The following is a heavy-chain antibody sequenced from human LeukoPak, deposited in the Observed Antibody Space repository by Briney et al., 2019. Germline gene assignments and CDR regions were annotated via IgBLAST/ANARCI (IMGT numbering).Heavy chain of an antibody. Sequence: PGGSLRLSCAASGFTFSSYAMHWVRQAPGKGLEWVAVISYDGSNKYYADSVKGRFTISRDNSKNTLYLQMNSLRAEDTAVYYCARGYLPVRYPTDYWGQGTLVTVSS. CDR2: ISYDGSNK. CDR3: ARGYLPVRYPTDY. D-gene: IGHD2-2*02. J-gene: IGHJ4*02. V-gene: IGHV3-30-3*01. CDR1: GFTFSSYA.